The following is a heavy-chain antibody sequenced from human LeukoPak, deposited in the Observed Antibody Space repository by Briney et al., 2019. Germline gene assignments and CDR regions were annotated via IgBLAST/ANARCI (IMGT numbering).Heavy chain of an antibody. J-gene: IGHJ6*03. CDR1: GFTFTSSA. CDR2: IVVGSGNT. V-gene: IGHV1-58*02. D-gene: IGHD6-13*01. CDR3: AAGWVAAAGALRYYYMDV. Sequence: SVKVSCKASGFTFTSSAMQWVRQARGQRLEWIGWIVVGSGNTNYAQKFQERVTITRDMSTSKAYMELSSLRSEDTAVYYCAAGWVAAAGALRYYYMDVWGKGTTVTVSS.